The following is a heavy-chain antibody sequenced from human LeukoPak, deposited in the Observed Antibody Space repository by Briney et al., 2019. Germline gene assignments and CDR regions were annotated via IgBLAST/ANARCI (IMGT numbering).Heavy chain of an antibody. CDR3: AKGCFSSSCSDSRWFDP. CDR1: GFTFSTYA. V-gene: IGHV3-23*01. J-gene: IGHJ5*02. Sequence: GGSLRLSCAASGFTFSTYAMSWVRQAPGKGLELVSAIVGGGGNTFYADPVKGRFTISRDNSQNTLYLQMNSLRAEDTAVYYCAKGCFSSSCSDSRWFDPWGLGTLVTVSS. CDR2: IVGGGGNT. D-gene: IGHD2-2*01.